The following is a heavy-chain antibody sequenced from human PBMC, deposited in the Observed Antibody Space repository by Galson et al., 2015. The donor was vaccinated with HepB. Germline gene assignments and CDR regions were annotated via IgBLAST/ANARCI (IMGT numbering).Heavy chain of an antibody. D-gene: IGHD2-2*01. J-gene: IGHJ4*02. Sequence: SVKVPCKASGYTFTSSGISWVRQSPGQGLEWMGWISAYNGNTNYAQKLQGRVTMTTDTSTSTAYVELRSLRSDDTAVYYCERLGYCSSTSCPLDYWGQGTLVTVSS. CDR3: ERLGYCSSTSCPLDY. V-gene: IGHV1-18*01. CDR1: GYTFTSSG. CDR2: ISAYNGNT.